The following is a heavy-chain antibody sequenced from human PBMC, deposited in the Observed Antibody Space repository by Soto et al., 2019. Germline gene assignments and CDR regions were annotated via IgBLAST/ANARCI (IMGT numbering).Heavy chain of an antibody. D-gene: IGHD3-22*01. CDR3: TRGAGAPWVRFDS. CDR1: GYSITGGFY. J-gene: IGHJ4*02. V-gene: IGHV4-38-2*01. CDR2: ISYSAKT. Sequence: PSETLSLTCGVSGYSITGGFYWGWVRQSPGKGLEWIGSISYSAKTFYNPSLASRLSIAVDTSMNQFSLRLTSVTAADTALYYCTRGAGAPWVRFDSWGQGTLVTAPQ.